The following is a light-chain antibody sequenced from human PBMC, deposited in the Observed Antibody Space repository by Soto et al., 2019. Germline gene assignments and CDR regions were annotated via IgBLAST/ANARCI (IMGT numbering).Light chain of an antibody. CDR3: QQSYSTPRT. V-gene: IGKV1-39*01. CDR1: QSISSD. J-gene: IGKJ1*01. CDR2: AAS. Sequence: DIQMTQSPSSLSASVGDRVTITCRASQSISSDLNWYQQKPGKAPKLLIYAASSLQSGVPSRFSGSGSGTDFTLTISSPQPEDFATYYCQQSYSTPRTFGQGTKVEIK.